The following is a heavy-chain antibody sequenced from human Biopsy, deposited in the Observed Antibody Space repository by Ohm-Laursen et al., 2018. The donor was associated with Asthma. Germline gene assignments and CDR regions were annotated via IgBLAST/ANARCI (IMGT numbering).Heavy chain of an antibody. Sequence: ASVKVSCKASGYTFRSYGVSWVRQAPGQGLEWMGWISPFTGNTHFGQKFQGRVTMTTDTSTDTAYMELRSLRSDDTAVYYCARHPYNFGGFDYWGQGSLVLVSS. CDR2: ISPFTGNT. CDR3: ARHPYNFGGFDY. V-gene: IGHV1-18*04. J-gene: IGHJ4*02. D-gene: IGHD5-24*01. CDR1: GYTFRSYG.